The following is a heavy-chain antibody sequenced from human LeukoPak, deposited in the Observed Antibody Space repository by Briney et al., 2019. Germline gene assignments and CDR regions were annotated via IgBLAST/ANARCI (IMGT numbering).Heavy chain of an antibody. CDR1: GFTFSSYW. CDR2: IKQDGSEK. J-gene: IGHJ4*02. Sequence: GGSLRLSCAASGFTFSSYWMSLVRQAPGKGLEWVANIKQDGSEKYYVDSVKGRFTISRDNAKNSLYLQMNSLRAEDTAVYYCASSIAVGRGDYFDYWGQGTLVTVSS. CDR3: ASSIAVGRGDYFDY. D-gene: IGHD6-19*01. V-gene: IGHV3-7*01.